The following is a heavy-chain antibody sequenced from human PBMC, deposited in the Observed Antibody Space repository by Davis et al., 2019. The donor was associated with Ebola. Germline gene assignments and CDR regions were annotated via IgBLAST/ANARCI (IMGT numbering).Heavy chain of an antibody. CDR1: GGSISSSNW. Sequence: MPGGSLRLSCAVSGGSISSSNWWSWVRQPPGKGLEWIGEIYHSGSTNYNPSLKSRVTISVDKSKNQFSLKLSSVTAADTAVYYCARRSQSPYYYYGMDVWGQGTTVTVSS. V-gene: IGHV4-4*02. D-gene: IGHD1-26*01. CDR2: IYHSGST. J-gene: IGHJ6*02. CDR3: ARRSQSPYYYYGMDV.